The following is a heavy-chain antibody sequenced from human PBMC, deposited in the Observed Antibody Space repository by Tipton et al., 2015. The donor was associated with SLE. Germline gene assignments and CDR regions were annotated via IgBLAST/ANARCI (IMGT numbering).Heavy chain of an antibody. CDR1: GGSVSGHY. CDR3: ARDGGVGAYDAFDI. D-gene: IGHD1-26*01. V-gene: IGHV4-34*01. CDR2: INHSGRT. J-gene: IGHJ3*02. Sequence: TLSLTCAVYGGSVSGHYWSWIRQPPGKGLEWIGEINHSGRTNYNPSLKSRVTISVDTSKNQFSLKLSSVTAADTAVYYCARDGGVGAYDAFDIWGQGTMVTVSS.